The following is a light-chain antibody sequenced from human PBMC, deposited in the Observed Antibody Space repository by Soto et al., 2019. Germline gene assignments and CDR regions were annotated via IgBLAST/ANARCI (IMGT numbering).Light chain of an antibody. CDR2: AAS. Sequence: EIVLTQFPGTLSLSPGERATLSCRPSQSLSSSYLVWYQQKPGQAPRLLIYAASRRATGIPDRFSGSGSATEYTLTHSRLEPEDSSVYYCQQQGTFGQGTKLEIK. J-gene: IGKJ2*01. V-gene: IGKV3-20*01. CDR1: QSLSSSY. CDR3: QQQGT.